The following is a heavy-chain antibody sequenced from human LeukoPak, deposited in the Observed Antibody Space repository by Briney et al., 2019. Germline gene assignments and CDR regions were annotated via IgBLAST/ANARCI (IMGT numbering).Heavy chain of an antibody. V-gene: IGHV1-3*01. J-gene: IGHJ4*02. Sequence: ASVKFSCKASGYTFTSYAMHWVRQAPGQRLEWMGWINAGNGNTKYSQKFQGRVTITRDTSASTAYMELSSLRSEDTAVYYCARYGLDYYDSSGSSHGDYWGQGTLVTVSS. CDR2: INAGNGNT. CDR3: ARYGLDYYDSSGSSHGDY. D-gene: IGHD3-22*01. CDR1: GYTFTSYA.